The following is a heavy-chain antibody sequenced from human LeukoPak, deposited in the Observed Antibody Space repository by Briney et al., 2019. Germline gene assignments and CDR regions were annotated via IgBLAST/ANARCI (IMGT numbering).Heavy chain of an antibody. J-gene: IGHJ4*02. D-gene: IGHD2-21*01. Sequence: ASVKVSCKASGYTFTGYYMHWVRQAPGQGLEWMGIINPSGGSTTYAQKFQGRVTMTRDTSTSTVYMELSSLRSEDTAVYYCAREEYGGYFDYWGQGTLVTVSS. CDR1: GYTFTGYY. CDR3: AREEYGGYFDY. V-gene: IGHV1-46*01. CDR2: INPSGGST.